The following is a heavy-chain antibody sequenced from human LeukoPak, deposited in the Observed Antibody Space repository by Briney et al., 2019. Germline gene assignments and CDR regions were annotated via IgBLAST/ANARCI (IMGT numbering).Heavy chain of an antibody. CDR1: GGSISSSSCY. Sequence: SETLSLTCTVSGGSISSSSCYWGWIRQPPGKGLEWIGSIYYSGSTYYNPSLKSRVTISVDTSKNQFSLKLSSVTAADTAVYYCARRGGYRPFDYWGQGTLVTVSS. CDR2: IYYSGST. J-gene: IGHJ4*02. CDR3: ARRGGYRPFDY. D-gene: IGHD5-12*01. V-gene: IGHV4-39*01.